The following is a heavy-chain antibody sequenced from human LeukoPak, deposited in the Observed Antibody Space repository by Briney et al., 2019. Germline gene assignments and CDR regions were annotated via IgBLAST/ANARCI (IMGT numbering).Heavy chain of an antibody. CDR2: SKNKDYAYST. V-gene: IGHV3-72*01. D-gene: IGHD3-22*01. Sequence: GGSLRLSCAASGFTFSDHHMDWVRQAPGKGLEWIGRSKNKDYAYSTVYAASVKGRFTFSRDDPKNSLYLQMNSLTTEDTAVYYCTRIFYYGTRGYYPDFWGQGTLVSVSS. J-gene: IGHJ4*02. CDR3: TRIFYYGTRGYYPDF. CDR1: GFTFSDHH.